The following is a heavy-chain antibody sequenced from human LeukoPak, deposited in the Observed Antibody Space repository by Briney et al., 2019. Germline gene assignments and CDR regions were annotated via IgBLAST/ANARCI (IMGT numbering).Heavy chain of an antibody. CDR1: GFTFSNYG. Sequence: GGSLRLSCAASGFTFSNYGIHWLRQAPGKGLEWVAVIWYDGTNKYYADSVKDRFTISRDNSKNTLYLQMNSLRVEDTAVYYCARGRGTGPDYFDYWGQGTLVTVSS. J-gene: IGHJ4*02. D-gene: IGHD3/OR15-3a*01. V-gene: IGHV3-33*01. CDR2: IWYDGTNK. CDR3: ARGRGTGPDYFDY.